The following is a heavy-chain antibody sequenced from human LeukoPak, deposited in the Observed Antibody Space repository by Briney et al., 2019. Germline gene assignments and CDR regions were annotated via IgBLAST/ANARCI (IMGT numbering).Heavy chain of an antibody. Sequence: PSETLSLTCTVSGGSISSYYWGWIRQPPGKGLEWIGSIYYSGSTYYNPSLKSRVTISVDTSKNQFSLKLSSVTAADTAVYYCARDALSSGWYGSGSYFDYWGQGTLVTVSS. CDR3: ARDALSSGWYGSGSYFDY. D-gene: IGHD6-19*01. J-gene: IGHJ4*02. CDR2: IYYSGST. CDR1: GGSISSYY. V-gene: IGHV4-39*07.